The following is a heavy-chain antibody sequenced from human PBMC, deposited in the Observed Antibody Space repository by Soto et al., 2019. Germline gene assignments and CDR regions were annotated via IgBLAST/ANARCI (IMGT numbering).Heavy chain of an antibody. V-gene: IGHV1-69*13. J-gene: IGHJ6*02. CDR3: ARVDDILTGYELYGMDV. Sequence: GASVKVSCKASGGTFSSYAISWVRQAPGQGLEWMGGIIPIFGTANYAQKFQGRVTITADESTSTAYMELSSLRSEDTAVYYCARVDDILTGYELYGMDVWGQGTTVTVS. D-gene: IGHD3-9*01. CDR2: IIPIFGTA. CDR1: GGTFSSYA.